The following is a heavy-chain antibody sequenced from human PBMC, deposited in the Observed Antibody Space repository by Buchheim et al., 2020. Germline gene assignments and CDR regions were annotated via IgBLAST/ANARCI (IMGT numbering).Heavy chain of an antibody. CDR3: ARDRSSIAARPVPPPDYGMDV. CDR1: GFTFSSYA. Sequence: QVQLVESGGGVVQPGRSLRLSCAASGFTFSSYAMHWVRQAPGKGLEWVAVISYDGSNKYYADSVKGRFTISRDNSKNTLYLQMNSLRAEDTAVYYCARDRSSIAARPVPPPDYGMDVWGQGTT. J-gene: IGHJ6*02. V-gene: IGHV3-30-3*01. CDR2: ISYDGSNK. D-gene: IGHD6-6*01.